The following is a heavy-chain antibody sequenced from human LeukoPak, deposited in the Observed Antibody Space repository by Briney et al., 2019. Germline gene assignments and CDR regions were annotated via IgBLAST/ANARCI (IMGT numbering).Heavy chain of an antibody. CDR1: GYTFTTYA. D-gene: IGHD6-19*01. J-gene: IGHJ5*02. V-gene: IGHV1-3*01. Sequence: ASEKVSCKASGYTFTTYAMHWVRQAPGQRFEWMGWINAGNGNTKYSQKFQDRVTITRDTSASTAYMERSSLRSEDTAVYYCARDIDRAVGNWFDPWGQGTLVTVSS. CDR3: ARDIDRAVGNWFDP. CDR2: INAGNGNT.